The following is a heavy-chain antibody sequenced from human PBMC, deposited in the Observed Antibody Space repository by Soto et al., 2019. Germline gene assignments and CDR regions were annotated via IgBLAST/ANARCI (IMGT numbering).Heavy chain of an antibody. CDR1: GFTFSSNA. CDR2: ISGTTDNT. J-gene: IGHJ4*02. V-gene: IGHV3-23*01. CDR3: ARSLRGVIIDFDS. D-gene: IGHD3-10*01. Sequence: GGSLRLSCAASGFTFSSNAMSWVRQAPGKGLEWVSAISGTTDNTYYADSVKGRFTISRDNSKNTLYLQMNSLRSEYTALYYCARSLRGVIIDFDSWGLGTLVTVSS.